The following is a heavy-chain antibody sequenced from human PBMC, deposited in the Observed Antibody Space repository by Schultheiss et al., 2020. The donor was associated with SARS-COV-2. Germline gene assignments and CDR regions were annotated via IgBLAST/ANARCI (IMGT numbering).Heavy chain of an antibody. Sequence: GGSLRLSCAASGFTFSSYSMNWVRQAPGKGLEWVSYISSSSSYIYYADSVKGRFTISRDNAKNSLYLQMNSLRAEDTAVYYCARDLSKIVVVIAILIWYFDLWGRGTLVTVSS. CDR1: GFTFSSYS. CDR3: ARDLSKIVVVIAILIWYFDL. CDR2: ISSSSSYI. D-gene: IGHD2-21*01. J-gene: IGHJ2*01. V-gene: IGHV3-21*05.